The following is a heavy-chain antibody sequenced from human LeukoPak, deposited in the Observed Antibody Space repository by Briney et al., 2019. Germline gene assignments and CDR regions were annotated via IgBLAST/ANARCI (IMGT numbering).Heavy chain of an antibody. CDR1: GYSFTNNW. CDR3: ARRGYSYGHYYFDY. D-gene: IGHD5-18*01. CDR2: TYPGDSNT. J-gene: IGHJ4*02. V-gene: IGHV5-51*01. Sequence: GESLKISCKGSGYSFTNNWICWVRQMPGKGLEWMGITYPGDSNTRYSPSFQGQVTISADKSISSAYLQWSSLKASDTAMYYCARRGYSYGHYYFDYWGQGTLVTVSS.